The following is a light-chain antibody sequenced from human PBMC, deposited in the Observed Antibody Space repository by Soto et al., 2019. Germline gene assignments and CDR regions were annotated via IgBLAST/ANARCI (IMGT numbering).Light chain of an antibody. CDR1: NSNIGAGYD. Sequence: QSVLTQPPSVSGAPGQRVTISCTGSNSNIGAGYDVHWYQQLPGTAPKLLIYGNSNRPSGVPDRFSGYKSVTSASLAITGLQAEDEADYYCQAYDSSLSGSVFGEGTKVTVL. J-gene: IGLJ1*01. V-gene: IGLV1-40*01. CDR3: QAYDSSLSGSV. CDR2: GNS.